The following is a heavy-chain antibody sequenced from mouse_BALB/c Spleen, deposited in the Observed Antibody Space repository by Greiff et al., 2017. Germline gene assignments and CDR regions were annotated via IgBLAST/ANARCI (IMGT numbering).Heavy chain of an antibody. J-gene: IGHJ2*01. V-gene: IGHV5-9-3*01. Sequence: EVQVVESGGGLVKPGGSLKLSCAASGFTFSSYAMSWVRQTPEKRLEWVATISSGGSYTYYPDSVKGRFTISRDNAKNTLYLQMSSLRSEDTAMYYCARHVGYFDYWGQGTTLTVSS. CDR1: GFTFSSYA. CDR2: ISSGGSYT. CDR3: ARHVGYFDY.